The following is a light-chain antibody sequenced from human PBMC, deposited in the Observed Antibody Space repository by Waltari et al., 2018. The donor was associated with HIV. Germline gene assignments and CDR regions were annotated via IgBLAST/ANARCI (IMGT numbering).Light chain of an antibody. CDR1: TSNIGSNL. CDR3: ATWDDILSGYL. J-gene: IGLJ1*01. Sequence: QSVPTQPPSASGPPGQRVAISCSGRTSNIGSNLVYWYQQLPGTAPKLLIYKDNQRPSGVPERFSASKSGSSSSLAISGLRSEDEAEYYCATWDDILSGYLFGTGTKVTVL. CDR2: KDN. V-gene: IGLV1-47*01.